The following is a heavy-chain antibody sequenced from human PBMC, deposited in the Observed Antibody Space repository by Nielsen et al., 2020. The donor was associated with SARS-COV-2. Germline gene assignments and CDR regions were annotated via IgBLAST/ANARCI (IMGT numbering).Heavy chain of an antibody. CDR3: AREGTLWTDAFDI. D-gene: IGHD3-10*01. CDR1: GGSFSGYY. CDR2: INHSGST. V-gene: IGHV4-34*01. J-gene: IGHJ3*02. Sequence: SETLSLNCAVYGGSFSGYYWSWIRQPPGKGLEWIGEINHSGSTNYNPSLKSRVTISVDTSKNQFSLKLSAVTAADTAVYYCAREGTLWTDAFDIWGLGTMVTVSS.